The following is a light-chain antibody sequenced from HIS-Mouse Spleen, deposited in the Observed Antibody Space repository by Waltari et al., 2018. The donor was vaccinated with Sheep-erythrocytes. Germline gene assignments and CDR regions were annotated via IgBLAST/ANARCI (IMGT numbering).Light chain of an antibody. CDR1: QGIRND. V-gene: IGKV1-6*01. Sequence: AIQMTQSPSSLSASAGDRVTITCRSSQGIRNDLGWYQQKPGKAPKLLIYAASSLQSGVPSRFSGSGSGTDFTLTISSLQPEDFATYYCLQDYNYPYTFGQGTKLEIK. J-gene: IGKJ2*01. CDR3: LQDYNYPYT. CDR2: AAS.